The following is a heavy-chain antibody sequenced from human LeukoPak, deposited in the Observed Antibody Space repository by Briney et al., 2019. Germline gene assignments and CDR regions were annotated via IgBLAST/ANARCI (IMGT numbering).Heavy chain of an antibody. V-gene: IGHV4-34*01. CDR2: INHSGST. Sequence: SETLSLTCAVYGGSFSGYYWSWIRQPPGKGLEWIGEINHSGSTNYNPSLKSRVTISVDTSKNQFSLKLSSVTAAETAVYYCARLYDILTGYRFDPWGQGTLVTVSS. D-gene: IGHD3-9*01. CDR3: ARLYDILTGYRFDP. CDR1: GGSFSGYY. J-gene: IGHJ5*02.